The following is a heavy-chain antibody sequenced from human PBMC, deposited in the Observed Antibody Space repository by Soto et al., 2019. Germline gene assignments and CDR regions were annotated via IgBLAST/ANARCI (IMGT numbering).Heavy chain of an antibody. Sequence: ASVKVSYRASGYTVTSYGISWVRQAPGQGLEWMGWISAYNGNTNYAQKLQGRVTMTTDTSTSTAYMELRSLRSDDTAVYYCARTGRDYGDYTIDTYYSYMDVWGKGTTVTVSS. CDR2: ISAYNGNT. D-gene: IGHD4-17*01. V-gene: IGHV1-18*01. J-gene: IGHJ6*03. CDR1: GYTVTSYG. CDR3: ARTGRDYGDYTIDTYYSYMDV.